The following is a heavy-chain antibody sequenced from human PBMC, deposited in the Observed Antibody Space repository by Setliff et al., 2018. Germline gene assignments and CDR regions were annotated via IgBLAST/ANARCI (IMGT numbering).Heavy chain of an antibody. Sequence: PSETLSLTCAVSRYSITSDYYWGWIRQPPGKGLEWIGTIYHSGSTYYSPSLKSRVTISVDTSKNQFSLKLSSVTAADTAVYYCASQRWLQFSLDYWGRGTLVTVSS. V-gene: IGHV4-38-2*01. CDR3: ASQRWLQFSLDY. D-gene: IGHD5-12*01. CDR2: IYHSGST. J-gene: IGHJ4*02. CDR1: RYSITSDYY.